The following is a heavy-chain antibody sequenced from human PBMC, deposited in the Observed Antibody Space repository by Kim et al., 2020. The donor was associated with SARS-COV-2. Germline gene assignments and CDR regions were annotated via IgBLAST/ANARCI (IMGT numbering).Heavy chain of an antibody. CDR2: SL. J-gene: IGHJ4*02. Sequence: SLGLADSVKGRFTISRDNAKNSLYLQMNSLRAEETALYYCAKDLLSTLDYWGQGTLVTVSS. CDR3: AKDLLSTLDY. V-gene: IGHV3-9*01.